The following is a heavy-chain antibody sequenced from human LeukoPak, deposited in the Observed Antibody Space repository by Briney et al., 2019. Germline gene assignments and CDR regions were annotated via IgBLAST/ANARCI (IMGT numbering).Heavy chain of an antibody. V-gene: IGHV4-4*02. CDR2: IYHSGST. J-gene: IGHJ4*02. CDR1: GASISSGYW. Sequence: SETLSLTCAVSGASISSGYWWSWVRQPPGKGLEWIGEIYHSGSTNHNPSLKSRVTISVDKSKSQFSLNLSSVTAADTAVYYCARDDTGVIRGVRFHYWGQGTLVTVSS. CDR3: ARDDTGVIRGVRFHY. D-gene: IGHD3-10*01.